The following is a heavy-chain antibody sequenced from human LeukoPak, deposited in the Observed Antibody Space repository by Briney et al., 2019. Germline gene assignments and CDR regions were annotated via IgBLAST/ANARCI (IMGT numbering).Heavy chain of an antibody. CDR2: IYYSGNT. D-gene: IGHD3-10*01. CDR1: GGSISNYY. Sequence: PSETLSLTCTVSGGSISNYYWSWIRQPPGKGLEWIGYIYYSGNTKYNPSLKSRVTISVDPSKSQFSLRLSSVTAADTAVYYCARGAGSGTYYNHIFDPWGQGTLVTVPS. J-gene: IGHJ5*02. V-gene: IGHV4-59*01. CDR3: ARGAGSGTYYNHIFDP.